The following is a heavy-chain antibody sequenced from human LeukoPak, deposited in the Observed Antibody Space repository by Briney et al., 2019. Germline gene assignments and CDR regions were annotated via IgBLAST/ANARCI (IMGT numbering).Heavy chain of an antibody. CDR2: INPNSDDT. Sequence: ASVKVSCKASGYTFTGYYMHWERHAPGQRPEWMGWINPNSDDTNYAQKFQGRVTMTRDTSISTAYMELSRLRSDDTAVYYCARVPLKNYDSSGYSTPSFDYWGQGTLVTVSS. D-gene: IGHD3-22*01. CDR1: GYTFTGYY. CDR3: ARVPLKNYDSSGYSTPSFDY. V-gene: IGHV1-2*02. J-gene: IGHJ4*02.